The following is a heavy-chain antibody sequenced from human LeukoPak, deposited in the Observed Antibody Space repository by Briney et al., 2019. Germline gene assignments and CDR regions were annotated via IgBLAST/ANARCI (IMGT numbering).Heavy chain of an antibody. CDR3: ARGATAGDFDY. V-gene: IGHV3-30*03. CDR2: ISYDGSNK. CDR1: GFTFSSYG. Sequence: QAGGSLRLSCAASGFTFSSYGMHWVRQAPGKGLEWVTVISYDGSNKYYADSLKGRFTISRDNSKNTLYLQMNSLRAEDTALYYCARGATAGDFDYWGLGTLVTVSS. J-gene: IGHJ4*02.